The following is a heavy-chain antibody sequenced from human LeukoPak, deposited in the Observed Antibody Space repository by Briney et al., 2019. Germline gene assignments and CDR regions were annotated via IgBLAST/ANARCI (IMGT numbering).Heavy chain of an antibody. Sequence: ASVKVSCXASGDTFTGYYLHWVRQAPGQGLEWMARINPNNGVTNYAQNFQGRVSMTRDTSISTAYMELSSLRSDDTAVYYCVRVKGSNGDYALPYWGQGTLVTVSS. CDR2: INPNNGVT. J-gene: IGHJ4*02. D-gene: IGHD4-17*01. V-gene: IGHV1-2*06. CDR3: VRVKGSNGDYALPY. CDR1: GDTFTGYY.